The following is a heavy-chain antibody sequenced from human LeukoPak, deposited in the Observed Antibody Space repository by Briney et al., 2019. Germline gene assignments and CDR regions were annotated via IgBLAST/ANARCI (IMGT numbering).Heavy chain of an antibody. CDR3: ARMYGSGRYDFWSGYYHFDY. J-gene: IGHJ4*02. Sequence: ASVKVSCKASGYTFTSYYMHWVRQAPGQGLEWMGIINPSGGSTSYAQKFQGRVTMTRDTSISTAYMELSRLRSDDTAVYYCARMYGSGRYDFWSGYYHFDYWGQGTLVTVSS. CDR2: INPSGGST. V-gene: IGHV1-46*01. CDR1: GYTFTSYY. D-gene: IGHD3-3*01.